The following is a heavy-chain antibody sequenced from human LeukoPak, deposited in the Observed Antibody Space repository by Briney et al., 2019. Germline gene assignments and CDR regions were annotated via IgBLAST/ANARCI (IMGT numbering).Heavy chain of an antibody. Sequence: ASVKVSCKASGYTFSNYGISWVRQAPGQGLEWVGWIRGDNGNTNYAQKLQGRVTMTTDTSTSTAYMELSSLRSEDTAVYYCARSWNYYGSGSYAIDYWGQGTLVTVSS. D-gene: IGHD3-10*01. J-gene: IGHJ4*02. CDR1: GYTFSNYG. CDR2: IRGDNGNT. CDR3: ARSWNYYGSGSYAIDY. V-gene: IGHV1-18*01.